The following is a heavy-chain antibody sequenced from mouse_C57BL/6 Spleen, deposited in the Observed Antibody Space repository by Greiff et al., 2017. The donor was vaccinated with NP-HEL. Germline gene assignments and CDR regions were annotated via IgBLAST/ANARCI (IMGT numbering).Heavy chain of an antibody. V-gene: IGHV1-52*01. CDR1: GYTFTSYW. J-gene: IGHJ4*01. CDR2: IDPSDSET. CDR3: ARQLRLREDYAMDY. Sequence: VKLQQPGAELVRPGSSVKLSCKASGYTFTSYWMHWVKQRPIQGLEWIGNIDPSDSETHYNQKFKDKATLTVDKSSSTAYMQLSSLTSEDSAVYYCARQLRLREDYAMDYWGQGTSVTVSS. D-gene: IGHD3-2*02.